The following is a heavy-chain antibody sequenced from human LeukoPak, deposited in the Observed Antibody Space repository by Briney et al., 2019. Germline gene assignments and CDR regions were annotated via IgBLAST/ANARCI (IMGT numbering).Heavy chain of an antibody. CDR3: ARGYYYDSSGYLGSIGAFDI. D-gene: IGHD3-22*01. V-gene: IGHV4-4*07. CDR2: IYTSGST. CDR1: GGSISSYY. Sequence: SETLSLTCTVSGGSISSYYWSWIRQPAGKGLEWIGRIYTSGSTNYNPSRKSRVTMSVDTSKNQFSLKLSSVTAADTAVYYCARGYYYDSSGYLGSIGAFDIWGQGTMVTVSS. J-gene: IGHJ3*02.